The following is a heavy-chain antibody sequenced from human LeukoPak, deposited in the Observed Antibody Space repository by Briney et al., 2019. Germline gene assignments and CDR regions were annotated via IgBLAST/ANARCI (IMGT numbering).Heavy chain of an antibody. D-gene: IGHD1-7*01. Sequence: ASVKVSCKASGYTFTSYDINWVRQATGQGLEWMGWMNPNSGNTGYAQKFQGRVTMTRNTSISTAYMELSSLRSEDTAVYYCARDITGTKILGYWGQGTLVTVSS. V-gene: IGHV1-8*01. CDR2: MNPNSGNT. CDR3: ARDITGTKILGY. J-gene: IGHJ4*02. CDR1: GYTFTSYD.